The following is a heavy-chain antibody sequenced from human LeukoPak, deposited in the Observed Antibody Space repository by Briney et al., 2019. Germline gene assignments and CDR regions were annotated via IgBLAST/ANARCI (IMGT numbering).Heavy chain of an antibody. Sequence: ASVKVSCKASGYTFTGYYMHWVRQAPGQGLEWMGRIKPNSGGKYYAQKFQGRVTMTRDTSINTAYMELSRLRSDDTAVYYCARGLTTIAVAYVWAGENGPHSEWGQGTLVTVSS. CDR2: IKPNSGGK. J-gene: IGHJ4*02. CDR1: GYTFTGYY. D-gene: IGHD6-19*01. CDR3: ARGLTTIAVAYVWAGENGPHSE. V-gene: IGHV1-2*06.